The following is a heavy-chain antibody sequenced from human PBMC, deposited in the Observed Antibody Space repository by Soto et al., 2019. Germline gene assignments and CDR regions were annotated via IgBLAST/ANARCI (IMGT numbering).Heavy chain of an antibody. CDR1: GFTFSSYG. CDR2: IWYDGSNK. CDR3: ARVMREMAIHRYFDY. J-gene: IGHJ4*02. D-gene: IGHD2-2*02. Sequence: PGGSLRLSCAASGFTFSSYGMHWVRQAPGKGLEWVAVIWYDGSNKYYAGSVKGRFTISRDNSKNTLYLQMNSLRAEDTAVYYCARVMREMAIHRYFDYWGQGTLVTVSS. V-gene: IGHV3-33*01.